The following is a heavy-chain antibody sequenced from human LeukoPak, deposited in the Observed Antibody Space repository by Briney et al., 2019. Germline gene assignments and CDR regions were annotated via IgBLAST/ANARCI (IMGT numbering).Heavy chain of an antibody. Sequence: GGSLRLSCAASGFTFSSYGMHWVRQAPGKGLEWVAVISYDGSNKYYADSVKGRFTISRDNSKNTLYLQMNSLRAEDTAVYYCARDGPRYYYDSSGYYDWGQGTLVTVSS. CDR3: ARDGPRYYYDSSGYYD. D-gene: IGHD3-22*01. J-gene: IGHJ4*02. CDR2: ISYDGSNK. V-gene: IGHV3-30*03. CDR1: GFTFSSYG.